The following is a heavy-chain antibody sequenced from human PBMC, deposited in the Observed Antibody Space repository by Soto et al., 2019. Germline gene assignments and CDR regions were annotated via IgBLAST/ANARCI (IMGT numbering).Heavy chain of an antibody. J-gene: IGHJ5*02. CDR1: GFTFSTYW. Sequence: EVQLVESGGGLVQPGGSLRLSCAASGFTFSTYWMHWVRQAPGKGLVWVSRIKSDGSSTSYADSVKGRFTISRDNAKNTLYLHMNSLRVEDTAVYYCARSDWFDPWGQGTLVTVSS. CDR3: ARSDWFDP. CDR2: IKSDGSST. V-gene: IGHV3-74*01.